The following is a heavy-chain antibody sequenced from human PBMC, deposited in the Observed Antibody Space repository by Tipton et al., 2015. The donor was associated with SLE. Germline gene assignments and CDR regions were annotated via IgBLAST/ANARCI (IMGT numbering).Heavy chain of an antibody. CDR2: IYYSGST. V-gene: IGHV4-61*01. CDR1: GGSVSSGFYY. CDR3: VRHGQTVQATFDH. Sequence: TLSLTCSVSGGSVSSGFYYWSWIRQPPGKGLEWIGYIYYSGSTNYNPSLRSRVTMSLDMSKNQLSLRLSSATAADTAAYYCVRHGQTVQATFDHWGQGALVTVSS. J-gene: IGHJ4*02. D-gene: IGHD1-26*01.